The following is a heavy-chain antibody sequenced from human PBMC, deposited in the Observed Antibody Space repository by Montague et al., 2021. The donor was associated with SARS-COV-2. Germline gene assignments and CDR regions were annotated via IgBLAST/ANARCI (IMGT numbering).Heavy chain of an antibody. J-gene: IGHJ6*03. Sequence: SETLSLTCAVHGGSFSTYSWNWIRQPPGKGLEWIGEIHHGGSTNYNPSLKSRVTISADTSKNQFSLKLTSVAPADTAVYYCARLRDGVVPSPILGVGPYYSYYYMDVWGRGTTVTVSS. CDR3: ARLRDGVVPSPILGVGPYYSYYYMDV. CDR1: GGSFSTYS. CDR2: IHHGGST. D-gene: IGHD3-10*01. V-gene: IGHV4-34*01.